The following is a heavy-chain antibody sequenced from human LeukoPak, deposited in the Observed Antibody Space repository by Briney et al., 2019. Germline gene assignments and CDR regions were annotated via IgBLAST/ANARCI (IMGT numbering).Heavy chain of an antibody. Sequence: GGSLRLSCAASGFTFSSYAMHWVRQAPGKGLEWVAVISYGGSNKYYADSVKGRFTISRDNSKNTLYLQMNSLRAEDTAVYYCARDNWFDPWGQGTLVTVSS. J-gene: IGHJ5*02. CDR1: GFTFSSYA. V-gene: IGHV3-30-3*01. CDR3: ARDNWFDP. CDR2: ISYGGSNK.